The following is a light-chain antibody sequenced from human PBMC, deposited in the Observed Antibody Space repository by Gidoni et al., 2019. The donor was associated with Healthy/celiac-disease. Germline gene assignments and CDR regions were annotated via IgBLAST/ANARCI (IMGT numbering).Light chain of an antibody. J-gene: IGLJ3*02. CDR2: EVI. CDR1: SSAVGGYTY. V-gene: IGLV2-14*01. Sequence: QSALTQPASVSGSPGQSITISCTGTSSAVGGYTYVSWYQQHPGKAPKLMIYEVINRPSGVSNRFSGSKSGNTASLTISGLQAEDEADYYCSSYTSSSTRVFGGGTKLTVL. CDR3: SSYTSSSTRV.